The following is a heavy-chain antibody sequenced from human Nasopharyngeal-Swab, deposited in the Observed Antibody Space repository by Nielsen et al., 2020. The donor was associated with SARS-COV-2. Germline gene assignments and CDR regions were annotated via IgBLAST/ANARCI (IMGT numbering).Heavy chain of an antibody. CDR2: ISGSGGST. Sequence: GGSLRLSCAASGFTFSSYSMNWVRQAPGKGLEWVSAISGSGGSTYYADSVKGRFTISRDNSKNTLYLQMNSLRAEDTAVYYCAKRQLLPTGAFDIWGQGTMVTVSS. CDR3: AKRQLLPTGAFDI. CDR1: GFTFSSYS. D-gene: IGHD2-2*01. V-gene: IGHV3-23*01. J-gene: IGHJ3*02.